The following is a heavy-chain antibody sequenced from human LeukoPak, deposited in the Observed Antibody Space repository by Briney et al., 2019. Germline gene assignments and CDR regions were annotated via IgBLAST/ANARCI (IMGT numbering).Heavy chain of an antibody. Sequence: GGSLILSCAASAFTCSRHSMNWCLQALGEGLEWCLSIISSISFIYYADSVKGRCTISRDNAKNSLYLQMNSLRAEDTAVYYCARAGKSWTYGGDVPHAFDIWGQGTMVTVSS. J-gene: IGHJ3*02. CDR3: ARAGKSWTYGGDVPHAFDI. CDR2: IISSISFI. V-gene: IGHV3-21*01. CDR1: AFTCSRHS. D-gene: IGHD4-23*01.